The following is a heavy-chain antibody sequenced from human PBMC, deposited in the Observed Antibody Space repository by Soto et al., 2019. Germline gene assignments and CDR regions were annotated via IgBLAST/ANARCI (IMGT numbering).Heavy chain of an antibody. D-gene: IGHD2-21*02. V-gene: IGHV3-7*03. CDR2: INQDGSDY. Sequence: EVHLEESGGGLVQPGGSLRLSCAASGFTFSSYWMNWVRQAPGKGLEWVANINQDGSDYNHVASVKGRFTISRDNAKNSLLLQMKALTVEDTAVYYCERTADGHHDFLHSLGQGSLVSVSS. CDR3: ERTADGHHDFLHS. J-gene: IGHJ5*02. CDR1: GFTFSSYW.